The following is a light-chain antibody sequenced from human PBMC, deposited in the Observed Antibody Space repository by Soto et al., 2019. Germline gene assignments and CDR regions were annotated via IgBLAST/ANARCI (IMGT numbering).Light chain of an antibody. CDR3: CSYAGINTYV. V-gene: IGLV2-23*01. CDR1: SSDIGSDNL. Sequence: QSVLTQPASVSGSPGQSITISCTGLSSDIGSDNLVSWYKHHPGKAPKLMIYEATKRPSGVSNRFSGSKSGDTASLTISGLQAEDGADYYCCSYAGINTYVFGSGTKLTVL. CDR2: EAT. J-gene: IGLJ1*01.